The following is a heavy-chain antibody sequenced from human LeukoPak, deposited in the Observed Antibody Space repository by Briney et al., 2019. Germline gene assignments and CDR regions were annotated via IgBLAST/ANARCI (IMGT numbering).Heavy chain of an antibody. V-gene: IGHV1-69*05. CDR3: ARGLKRGYSGYDPGDY. CDR1: GGTFSSYA. Sequence: GASVKVSCKASGGTFSSYAISWVRQAPGQGLEWMGGIIPIFGTANYAQKFQGRVTITTDESTSTAYMELSSLRSEDTAVYYCARGLKRGYSGYDPGDYWGQGTLVTVSS. J-gene: IGHJ4*02. CDR2: IIPIFGTA. D-gene: IGHD5-12*01.